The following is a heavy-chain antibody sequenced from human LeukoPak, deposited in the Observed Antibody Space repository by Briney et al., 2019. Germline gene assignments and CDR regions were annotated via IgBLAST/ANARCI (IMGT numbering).Heavy chain of an antibody. Sequence: HPGGSLRLSCAASGFTFSSYWMSWVRQAPGKGLEWVANIKQDGSEKYYVDSVKGRFTISRDNAKNSLYLQMNSLRAEDTAVYYCARDLLSRMATGVGFDYWGQGTLVTVSS. D-gene: IGHD5-24*01. CDR2: IKQDGSEK. CDR3: ARDLLSRMATGVGFDY. V-gene: IGHV3-7*01. CDR1: GFTFSSYW. J-gene: IGHJ4*02.